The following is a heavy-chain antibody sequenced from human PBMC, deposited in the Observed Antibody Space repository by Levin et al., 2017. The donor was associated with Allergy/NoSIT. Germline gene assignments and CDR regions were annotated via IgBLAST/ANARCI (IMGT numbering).Heavy chain of an antibody. V-gene: IGHV3-11*01. CDR2: ISSSGSTI. J-gene: IGHJ6*02. D-gene: IGHD6-19*01. Sequence: GGSLRLSCAASGFTFSDYYMSWIRQAPGKGLEWVSYISSSGSTIYYADSVKGRFTISRDNAKNSLYLQMNSLRAEDTAVYYCARDYSVAGPKRRYYYGMDVWGQGTTVTVSS. CDR1: GFTFSDYY. CDR3: ARDYSVAGPKRRYYYGMDV.